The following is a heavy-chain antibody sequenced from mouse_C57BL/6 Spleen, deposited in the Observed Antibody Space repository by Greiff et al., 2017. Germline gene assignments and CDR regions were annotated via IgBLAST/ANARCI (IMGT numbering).Heavy chain of an antibody. V-gene: IGHV5-6*02. CDR1: GFTFSSYG. CDR3: ARHGGSGYYFDY. CDR2: ISSGGSYT. Sequence: EVKLVESGGDLVKPGGSLKLSCAASGFTFSSYGMSWVRQTPDKRLEWVATISSGGSYTYYPDSVKGRFTISRDNAKNTLYLQMSSLKSEDTAVYYCARHGGSGYYFDYWGQGTTLTVSS. J-gene: IGHJ2*01.